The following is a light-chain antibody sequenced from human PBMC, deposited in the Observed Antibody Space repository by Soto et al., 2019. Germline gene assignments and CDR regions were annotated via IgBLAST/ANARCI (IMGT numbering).Light chain of an antibody. CDR1: QSISGW. V-gene: IGKV1-5*01. J-gene: IGKJ2*01. CDR3: QQYSSYSS. Sequence: DIQMTQSPFTLSASVGDRVTITCRASQSISGWLAWYQQKPGRAPNLLISDASSLESGVPSKFSGSGSGTKFTLTISGLQPDDFATYYCQQYSSYSSFGQGTKVDIK. CDR2: DAS.